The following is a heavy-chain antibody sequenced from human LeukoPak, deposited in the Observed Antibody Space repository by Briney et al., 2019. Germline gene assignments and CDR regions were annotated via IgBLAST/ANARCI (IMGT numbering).Heavy chain of an antibody. CDR1: GGSISSGYY. Sequence: SETLSLTCTVSGGSISSGYYWGWIRQPPGKGLEWIGSIYHSGSSYYNPSLKSRVTISVDTSKNQFSLKLSSVTAADTAVYYCARLRIAAAGPYFDYWGQGTLVTVSS. CDR3: ARLRIAAAGPYFDY. CDR2: IYHSGSS. J-gene: IGHJ4*02. V-gene: IGHV4-38-2*02. D-gene: IGHD6-13*01.